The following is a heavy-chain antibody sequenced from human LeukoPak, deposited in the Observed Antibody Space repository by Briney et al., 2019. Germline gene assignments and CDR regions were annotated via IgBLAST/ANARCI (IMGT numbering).Heavy chain of an antibody. D-gene: IGHD5-18*01. CDR3: TRGSIQLWLYYAMDV. V-gene: IGHV3-49*04. J-gene: IGHJ6*02. CDR2: IRSKAYGGTT. CDR1: RFTFGGHA. Sequence: PGRSLRLSCTASRFTFGGHAMSWVRKAPGPGLERVGFIRSKAYGGTTDYAASVQGRFTISRDDSQSIAYLQMNSLKAEDTAVYYCTRGSIQLWLYYAMDVWGQGTTVIVSS.